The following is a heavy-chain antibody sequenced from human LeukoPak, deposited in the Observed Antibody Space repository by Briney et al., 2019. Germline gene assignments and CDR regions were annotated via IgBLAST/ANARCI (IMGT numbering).Heavy chain of an antibody. CDR1: GFTFSSYG. CDR2: IWYDGSNR. CDR3: AREVMYYYDSSDGGDAFDI. V-gene: IGHV3-33*01. Sequence: GGSLRLSCAASGFTFSSYGMHWVRQAPGRGLEWVAIIWYDGSNRYYADSVKGRFTISRDNSKNTLYLQMNSLRAEDTAVYYCAREVMYYYDSSDGGDAFDIWGQGTMVTVSS. D-gene: IGHD3-22*01. J-gene: IGHJ3*02.